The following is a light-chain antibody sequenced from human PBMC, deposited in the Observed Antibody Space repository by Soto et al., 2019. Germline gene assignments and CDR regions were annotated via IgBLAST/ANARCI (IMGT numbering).Light chain of an antibody. CDR1: QSVLYSSNNKNY. CDR3: QQYYSIPYT. CDR2: WAS. Sequence: DIVMTQSPDTLAVSLGERATINCRSSQSVLYSSNNKNYLTWYQQKPGQPPKLLIYWASTRESGVPDQFSGSGSGTDFTLTISSLQTEDVAVYYCQQYYSIPYTFGQGTKLEIK. V-gene: IGKV4-1*01. J-gene: IGKJ2*01.